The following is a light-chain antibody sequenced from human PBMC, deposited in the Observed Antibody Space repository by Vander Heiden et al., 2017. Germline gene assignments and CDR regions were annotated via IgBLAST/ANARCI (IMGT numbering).Light chain of an antibody. V-gene: IGKV3-20*01. Sequence: ESVLTQSHGTLSLSPGERGTLSCRASQSVSGSYLAWYQQKPGQAPRLLIYGASSRATGIPDRFSGSGFGTDFTLTISRLEPEDFAVYYCQPYGGSFTFGGGTKVEIK. J-gene: IGKJ4*01. CDR2: GAS. CDR1: QSVSGSY. CDR3: QPYGGSFT.